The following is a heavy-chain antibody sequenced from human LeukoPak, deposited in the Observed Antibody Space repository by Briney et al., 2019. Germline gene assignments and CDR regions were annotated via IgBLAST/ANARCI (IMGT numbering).Heavy chain of an antibody. CDR3: AREGPIYDYVWGSYRPKSGFDY. J-gene: IGHJ4*02. CDR1: GGSFSGYY. Sequence: PSETLSLTCAVYGGSFSGYYWSWIRQPPGKGLEWIGEINHSGSTNYNPSLKSRVTISVDTSKNQFSLKLSSVTAADTAVYYCAREGPIYDYVWGSYRPKSGFDYWGQGTLVTVSS. D-gene: IGHD3-16*02. CDR2: INHSGST. V-gene: IGHV4-34*01.